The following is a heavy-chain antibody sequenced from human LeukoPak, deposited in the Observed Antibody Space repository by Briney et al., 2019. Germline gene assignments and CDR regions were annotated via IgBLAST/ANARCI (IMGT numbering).Heavy chain of an antibody. CDR3: ARHSLIKAGPAG. CDR2: INPNSAVT. D-gene: IGHD6-19*01. V-gene: IGHV1-2*02. CDR1: VYPFTDFY. J-gene: IGHJ1*01. Sequence: ASLKVSCKASVYPFTDFYIHCVRQAPGPGLEWMGCINPNSAVTKYAQKFQGRVTMTRDTSISTAYMEVSRLRSDDTAVYYCARHSLIKAGPAGWGQGTLVTVSS.